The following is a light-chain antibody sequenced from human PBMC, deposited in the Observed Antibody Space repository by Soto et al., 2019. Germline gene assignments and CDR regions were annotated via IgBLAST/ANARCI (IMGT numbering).Light chain of an antibody. CDR3: QQYGSSPPYT. CDR2: DAS. Sequence: EIVLTQSPATLSLSPGERATLSCGASQSVSSSYLAWYQQKPGLAPRLLIYDASSRATGIPDRFSGIGSGTDFTLTISRLEPEDFAVYYCQQYGSSPPYTFGQGTKLEIK. CDR1: QSVSSSY. J-gene: IGKJ2*01. V-gene: IGKV3D-20*01.